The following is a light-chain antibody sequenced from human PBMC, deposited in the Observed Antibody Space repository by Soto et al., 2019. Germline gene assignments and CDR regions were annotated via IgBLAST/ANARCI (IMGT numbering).Light chain of an antibody. CDR2: EVT. CDR3: SSHTSGSTRV. CDR1: SGDDGGYDY. Sequence: QSALTQPASLSGSPGQSIAISCTGTSGDDGGYDYVSWYQQHPDKAPKLMIYEVTKRPSWVSNRFSGSKSGNTASLTISGLQPEDEADYYCSSHTSGSTRVFGSGTKVTVL. J-gene: IGLJ1*01. V-gene: IGLV2-14*01.